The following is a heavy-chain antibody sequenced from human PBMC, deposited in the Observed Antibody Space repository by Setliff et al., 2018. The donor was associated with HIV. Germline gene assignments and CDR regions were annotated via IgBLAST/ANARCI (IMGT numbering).Heavy chain of an antibody. CDR2: IYYSGST. Sequence: ETLSLTCTVSGGPISSSSYYWGWIRQPPGKGLEWIGNIYYSGSTYYNPSLKSRVTISVDTSKNQFSLKLSSVTAADTAVYYCARDLLSGYYYGSGSYWDVWGKGTTVTVSS. CDR1: GGPISSSSYY. J-gene: IGHJ6*04. V-gene: IGHV4-39*02. CDR3: ARDLLSGYYYGSGSYWDV. D-gene: IGHD3-10*01.